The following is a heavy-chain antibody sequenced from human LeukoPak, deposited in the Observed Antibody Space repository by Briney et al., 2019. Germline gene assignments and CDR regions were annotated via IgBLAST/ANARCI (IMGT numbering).Heavy chain of an antibody. CDR2: IYYSGST. V-gene: IGHV4-59*01. CDR3: ARVSGYDWESFYDY. J-gene: IGHJ4*02. D-gene: IGHD5-12*01. Sequence: SETLSLTCTVSGGSISSYYWSWLRQPPGKGLEWIGYIYYSGSTNYNPSLKSRVTISVDTSKNQFSLKLNSVTAADTAVYYCARVSGYDWESFYDYWGQGTLVTVSS. CDR1: GGSISSYY.